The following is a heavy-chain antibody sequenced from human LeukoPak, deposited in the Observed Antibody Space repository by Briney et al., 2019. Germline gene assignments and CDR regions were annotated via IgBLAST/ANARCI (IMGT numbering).Heavy chain of an antibody. V-gene: IGHV3-48*01. CDR1: GFTFSSYS. CDR2: ISSSSTI. J-gene: IGHJ4*02. CDR3: AKDRERTGTLDY. D-gene: IGHD1-7*01. Sequence: GGSLRLSCAASGFTFSSYSMNWVRQAPGKGLEWVSYISSSSTIYYADSVKGRFTISRDNSKNTLYLHMNSLRAEDTAVYYCAKDRERTGTLDYWGQGTLVTVSS.